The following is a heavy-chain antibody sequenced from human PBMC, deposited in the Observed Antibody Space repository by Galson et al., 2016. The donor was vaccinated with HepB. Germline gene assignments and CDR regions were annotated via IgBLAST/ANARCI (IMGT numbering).Heavy chain of an antibody. CDR2: TYYRSKWYF. CDR1: GDSVSSIDAA. Sequence: ISGDSVSSIDAAWNWIRQSPARGLEWLGRTYYRSKWYFDYAVSVKSRMTINPDTSKNQLSLYLNSVTPEDTAVYYCARDRASWDGQNTGSFDSWGQGTLVTVSS. J-gene: IGHJ4*02. V-gene: IGHV6-1*01. CDR3: ARDRASWDGQNTGSFDS. D-gene: IGHD2/OR15-2a*01.